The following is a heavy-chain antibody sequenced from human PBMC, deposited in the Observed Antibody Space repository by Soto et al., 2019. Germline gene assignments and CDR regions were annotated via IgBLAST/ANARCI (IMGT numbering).Heavy chain of an antibody. J-gene: IGHJ6*02. V-gene: IGHV1-69*01. CDR2: VIPTQRTT. CDR1: GDTFIGYS. Sequence: QVQLVQSGAKVKKPGTSVRVSCKASGDTFIGYSISWVRQAPGQGLEWMGWVIPTQRTTKYAQRFQGRVTMSVDQFASTTYMELSSLRPEDTALYYCVIDRLIVAVSVGRMDVWGQGTTVTVSS. CDR3: VIDRLIVAVSVGRMDV. D-gene: IGHD6-19*01.